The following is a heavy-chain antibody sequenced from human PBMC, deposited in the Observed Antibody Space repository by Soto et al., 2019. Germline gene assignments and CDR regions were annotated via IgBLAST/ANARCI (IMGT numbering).Heavy chain of an antibody. J-gene: IGHJ3*02. CDR2: IDTHNGNT. Sequence: VQLEQSGPELKKPGASVRVSCKASGYNFTSYGITWLRQAPGQGLEWMAWIDTHNGNTNHAYRLQARVTMTTDTSTTTAYMELRGLRSAGTAVYYCARYLPKALGAFDIWGQETMVTVSS. CDR3: ARYLPKALGAFDI. CDR1: GYNFTSYG. D-gene: IGHD2-2*01. V-gene: IGHV1-18*01.